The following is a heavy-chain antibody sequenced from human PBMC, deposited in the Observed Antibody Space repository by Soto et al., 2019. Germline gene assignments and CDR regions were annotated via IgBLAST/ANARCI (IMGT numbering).Heavy chain of an antibody. D-gene: IGHD5-12*01. V-gene: IGHV3-49*03. CDR1: GFTFGDFG. CDR3: CRDRGYV. Sequence: EVQLVESGGDLVQPGRSLRLSCTASGFTFGDFGMSWFRQAPGKGLEWVGFIRNKDYGETTEFAASVKGRFTISRDDSNSSTYLQMNSLRTEDTAVSYCCRDRGYVWGQGTLVTVSS. J-gene: IGHJ4*02. CDR2: IRNKDYGETT.